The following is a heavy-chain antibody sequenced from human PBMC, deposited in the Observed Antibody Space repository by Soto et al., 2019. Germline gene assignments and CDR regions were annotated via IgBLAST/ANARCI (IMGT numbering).Heavy chain of an antibody. CDR1: GGSMIAYY. CDR3: ARGHIMITFGGVTDPLDY. V-gene: IGHV4-59*12. D-gene: IGHD3-16*01. Sequence: PSETLSLTCTVSGGSMIAYYWNWMRQPPGKGLQWIGYTYYSGSTNYNPSLKSRVTISVDTSKNQFSLKLSSVTAADTAVYYCARGHIMITFGGVTDPLDYWGQGTLVTVSS. J-gene: IGHJ4*02. CDR2: TYYSGST.